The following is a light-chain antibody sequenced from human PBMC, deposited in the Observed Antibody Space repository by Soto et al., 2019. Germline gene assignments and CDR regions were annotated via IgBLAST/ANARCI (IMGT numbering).Light chain of an antibody. CDR2: GNT. CDR1: GSNIGAGYD. Sequence: QSVLTQPPSMSGAPGQRVAISCSGSGSNIGAGYDVHWYKQLPGTAPQVVIYGNTNRPSGVPDRFSGSKSGTSASLAITGLQAEDEADYYCQSYDSNFLTMIFGVGTKLTVL. CDR3: QSYDSNFLTMI. V-gene: IGLV1-40*01. J-gene: IGLJ2*01.